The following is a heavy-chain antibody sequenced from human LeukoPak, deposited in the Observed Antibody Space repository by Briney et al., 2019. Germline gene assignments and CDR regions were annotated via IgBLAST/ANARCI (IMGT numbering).Heavy chain of an antibody. Sequence: GRSLGLSCAASGFTFSSYGMHWVRQAPGKGLEWVAVISYDGSNKYYADPGKGRFTISRDNSKNTLYLQMNSLRDEDTAVYYCAKTRISGWFLRNYGMDVWGKGTTVTVSS. J-gene: IGHJ6*04. CDR1: GFTFSSYG. CDR2: ISYDGSNK. V-gene: IGHV3-30*18. D-gene: IGHD6-19*01. CDR3: AKTRISGWFLRNYGMDV.